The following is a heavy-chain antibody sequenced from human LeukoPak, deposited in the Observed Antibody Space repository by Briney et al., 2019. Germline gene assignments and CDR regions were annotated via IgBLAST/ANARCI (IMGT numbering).Heavy chain of an antibody. CDR2: TNSDMSDM. CDR1: GFAFGTCW. CDR3: AGGVASRLLDY. V-gene: IGHV3-74*01. D-gene: IGHD4-11*01. J-gene: IGHJ4*02. Sequence: GGSLRLSCVASGFAFGTCWMHWVRQVPGQGLLWVARTNSDMSDMIYADSVKGRFIISRDNAKSTLFLQMNTLRLDDSAVYYCAGGVASRLLDYWGRGTLVTVSS.